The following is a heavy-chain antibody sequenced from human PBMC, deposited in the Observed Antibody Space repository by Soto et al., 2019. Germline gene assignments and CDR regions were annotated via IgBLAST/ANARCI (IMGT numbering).Heavy chain of an antibody. CDR2: ISVTGIGFDNT. CDR1: RFTFNNYA. J-gene: IGHJ4*02. Sequence: GGSLRLSCAASRFTFNNYAMSWVRQAPGKGLEWVSTISVTGIGFDNTYYADSVKGRFTISRDNFKNTLYLQMNSLTAEDTAVYYCAKDRVEVAAFSGDFDYWGQGTLVTVSS. D-gene: IGHD6-19*01. V-gene: IGHV3-23*01. CDR3: AKDRVEVAAFSGDFDY.